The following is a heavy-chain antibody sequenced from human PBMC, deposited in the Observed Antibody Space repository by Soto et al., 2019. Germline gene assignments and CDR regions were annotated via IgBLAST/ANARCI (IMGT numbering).Heavy chain of an antibody. CDR1: GYTFTGYY. CDR3: ATLVYCSSTSCYHLNWFDP. Sequence: ASVKVSCKASGYTFTGYYMHWVRQAPGPGLEWMGWINPTSGGTNYAQKFQGRFTMTRDTSISTAYMELSRLRSDDTAVYYCATLVYCSSTSCYHLNWFDPWGQGTLVTSPQ. D-gene: IGHD2-2*01. CDR2: INPTSGGT. V-gene: IGHV1-2*02. J-gene: IGHJ5*02.